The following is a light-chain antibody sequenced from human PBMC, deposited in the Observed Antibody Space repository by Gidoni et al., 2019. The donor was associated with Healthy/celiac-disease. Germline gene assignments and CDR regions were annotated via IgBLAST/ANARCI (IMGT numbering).Light chain of an antibody. CDR3: QAWASSTVV. Sequence: SYELTQPPSVSVSPGQTASITCSGDKLGDRFACWYQQKPGQSPVLVIYQDNQRPSGIPERFSGSNSGNTATLTISGTQAMEEADYYCQAWASSTVVFGGGTKLTVL. J-gene: IGLJ2*01. V-gene: IGLV3-1*01. CDR1: KLGDRF. CDR2: QDN.